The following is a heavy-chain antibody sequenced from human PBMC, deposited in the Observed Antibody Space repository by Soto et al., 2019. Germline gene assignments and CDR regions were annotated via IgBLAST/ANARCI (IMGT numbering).Heavy chain of an antibody. V-gene: IGHV1-58*01. D-gene: IGHD3-3*01. CDR3: AGDRSTIFGVVSPRDYGMDV. J-gene: IGHJ6*02. CDR1: GFTFTSSA. CDR2: IVVGSGNT. Sequence: SAKVSCKASGFTFTSSAVQWVRQARGQRLEWIGWIVVGSGNTNYAQKFQEGVTITRDMSTSTAYMELSSLRSEDTAVYYCAGDRSTIFGVVSPRDYGMDVWGQGTTVTVSS.